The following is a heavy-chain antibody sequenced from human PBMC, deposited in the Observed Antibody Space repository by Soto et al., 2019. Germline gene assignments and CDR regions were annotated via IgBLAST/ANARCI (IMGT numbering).Heavy chain of an antibody. CDR2: ISYSGST. Sequence: QVQLQESGPGLVKPSETLSLTCTVSGGSVSSGDYYWSWIRQPPGKGLEWIGYISYSGSTNYNPSLKSRVPISVDTCKKQFSLKLSSVTAADTAVYYCARGDSGYSGYDNFDHWGQGTLVTVSS. D-gene: IGHD5-12*01. CDR1: GGSVSSGDYY. V-gene: IGHV4-61*08. CDR3: ARGDSGYSGYDNFDH. J-gene: IGHJ4*02.